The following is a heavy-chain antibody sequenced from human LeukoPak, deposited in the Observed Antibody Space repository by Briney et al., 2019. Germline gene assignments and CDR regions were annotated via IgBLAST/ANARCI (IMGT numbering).Heavy chain of an antibody. Sequence: SVKVSCKASGGTFSSYAISWVRQAPGQGLEWMGRIIPIFGTANCAQKFQGRVTITTDESTSTAYMELSSLRSEDTAVYYCARRHTAMVEDAFDIWGQGTMVTVSS. D-gene: IGHD5-18*01. V-gene: IGHV1-69*05. J-gene: IGHJ3*02. CDR1: GGTFSSYA. CDR3: ARRHTAMVEDAFDI. CDR2: IIPIFGTA.